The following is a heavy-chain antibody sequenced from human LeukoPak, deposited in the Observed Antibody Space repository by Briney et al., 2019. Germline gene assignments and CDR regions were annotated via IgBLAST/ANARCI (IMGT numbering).Heavy chain of an antibody. CDR1: GYTFSYYG. V-gene: IGHV3-30*02. CDR3: AKDLMRDRWFGES. Sequence: GGSLRLSCATYGYTFSYYGMHWVRQAPGKGLEWVAFIRFEGTEKFYADSVKGRFTISRDNSTNTLYLEMNSLRREDTAVYYCAKDLMRDRWFGESWGQGTLVTVSS. D-gene: IGHD3-10*01. J-gene: IGHJ5*02. CDR2: IRFEGTEK.